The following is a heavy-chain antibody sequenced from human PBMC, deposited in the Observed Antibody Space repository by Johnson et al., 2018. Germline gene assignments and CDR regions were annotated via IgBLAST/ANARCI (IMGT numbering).Heavy chain of an antibody. CDR3: AKIEPTKLGAFDV. D-gene: IGHD5-12*01. V-gene: IGHV3-23*04. J-gene: IGHJ3*01. CDR2: ISGSSGTT. CDR1: TFTFSSYA. Sequence: VQLGESGGGLVQPGGSLGISCGDSTFTFSSYAMSWVRQTTLKGLEWVSVISGSSGTTTYADSVKGRFTISRDNSKNTLYLQMNSLRAEDTAVYYCAKIEPTKLGAFDVWGQGTVVTVSS.